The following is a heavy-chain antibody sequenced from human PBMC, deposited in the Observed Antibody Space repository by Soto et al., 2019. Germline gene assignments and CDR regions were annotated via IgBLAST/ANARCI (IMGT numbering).Heavy chain of an antibody. D-gene: IGHD3-3*01. J-gene: IGHJ3*02. CDR1: GYSLTSYY. Sequence: QVQLVQSGAEAKKPGASLKISCKASGYSLTSYYMHWVRQGPGQGLEWMGTINPISGTTTYAQKLQGRVAMTPDTSTSTVYMELSSLSSEDTAVYCCASLEGEPGLFDIWCQGTRGIVSS. V-gene: IGHV1-46*03. CDR2: INPISGTT. CDR3: ASLEGEPGLFDI.